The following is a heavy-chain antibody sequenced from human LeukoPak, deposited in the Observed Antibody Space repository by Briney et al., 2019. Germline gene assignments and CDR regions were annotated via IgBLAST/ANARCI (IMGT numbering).Heavy chain of an antibody. CDR1: FTXXX. D-gene: IGHD3-3*01. Sequence: FTXXXXHWVRQXPGQGLEWMGWINPNSGGTNYAQKFQGRVTMTRDTSISTAYMELSRLRSDDTAVYYCARDLYYDFWSGPENWFDPWGQGTLVTVSS. J-gene: IGHJ5*02. CDR2: INPNSGGT. V-gene: IGHV1-2*02. CDR3: ARDLYYDFWSGPENWFDP.